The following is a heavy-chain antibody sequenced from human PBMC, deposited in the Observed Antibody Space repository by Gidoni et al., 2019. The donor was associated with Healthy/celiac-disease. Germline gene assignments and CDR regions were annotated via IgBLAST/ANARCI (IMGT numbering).Heavy chain of an antibody. CDR3: TRPETDNYDFWSEG. CDR1: GFTFSVSA. D-gene: IGHD3-3*01. Sequence: EVQLVESGGGLVQPGGSLTLSCAASGFTFSVSAMHWVRQASGKGLEGVGRIRSKANSYATAYAASVKGRFTISRDDSKNTAYLKMNSLKTEDTAVYYCTRPETDNYDFWSEGWGQGTLVTVSS. V-gene: IGHV3-73*02. CDR2: IRSKANSYAT. J-gene: IGHJ4*02.